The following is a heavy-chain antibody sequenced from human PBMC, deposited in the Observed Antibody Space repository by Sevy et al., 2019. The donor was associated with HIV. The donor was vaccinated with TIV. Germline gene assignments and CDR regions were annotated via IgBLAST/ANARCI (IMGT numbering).Heavy chain of an antibody. J-gene: IGHJ4*02. Sequence: GGSLRLSCVASGFNLTDYYINWIRQAPGKGLEWISYISGGDTTTYYSDSVKGRFTVSRDNAKNSVFLQMISLRAGDTAVYYCAAISGYCRDGTCYAGTSFDQWGEGSLVTVSS. V-gene: IGHV3-11*01. CDR3: AAISGYCRDGTCYAGTSFDQ. CDR2: ISGGDTTT. D-gene: IGHD2-15*01. CDR1: GFNLTDYY.